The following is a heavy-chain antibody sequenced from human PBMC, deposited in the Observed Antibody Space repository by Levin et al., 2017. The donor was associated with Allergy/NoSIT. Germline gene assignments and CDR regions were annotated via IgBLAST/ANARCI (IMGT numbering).Heavy chain of an antibody. J-gene: IGHJ3*02. V-gene: IGHV3-33*01. Sequence: GESLKISCVGSGFSFSSYGIHWVRQAPGKGLEWVAFIRHDGSQTYIADSVKGRFIISRDNSRNTLFLQMNSLTVEDTAVYYCARIPGSPTRWEVLGDAFDIWGQGTTVTVSP. D-gene: IGHD2-15*01. CDR3: ARIPGSPTRWEVLGDAFDI. CDR1: GFSFSSYG. CDR2: IRHDGSQT.